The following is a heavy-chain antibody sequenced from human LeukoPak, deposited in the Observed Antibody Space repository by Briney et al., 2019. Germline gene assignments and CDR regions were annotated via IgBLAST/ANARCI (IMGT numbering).Heavy chain of an antibody. D-gene: IGHD5-24*01. CDR1: GFNFDDYA. V-gene: IGHV3-9*01. J-gene: IGHJ2*01. CDR3: TRRAARWQFDL. Sequence: GGSLRLSCAVSGFNFDDYAMHWVRQAPGRGLEWVSGINWKTGNGIYADSVEGRFTISRDNAKNSLYLQMSSLRAGDTALYYCTRRAARWQFDLWGRGTLLTVSS. CDR2: INWKTGNG.